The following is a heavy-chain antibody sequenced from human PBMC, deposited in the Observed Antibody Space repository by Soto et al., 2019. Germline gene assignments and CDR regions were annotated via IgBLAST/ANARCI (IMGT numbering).Heavy chain of an antibody. Sequence: GGSLRLSCAASGFTFSSYGMHWVRQAPGKGLEWVAVIWYDGSNKYYADSVKGRFTISRDNSKNTLYLQMNSLRAEDTAVYYCAGSGDRYMHFWYGMDVWGQGTTVTVSS. CDR1: GFTFSSYG. J-gene: IGHJ6*02. CDR3: AGSGDRYMHFWYGMDV. V-gene: IGHV3-33*01. D-gene: IGHD3-3*02. CDR2: IWYDGSNK.